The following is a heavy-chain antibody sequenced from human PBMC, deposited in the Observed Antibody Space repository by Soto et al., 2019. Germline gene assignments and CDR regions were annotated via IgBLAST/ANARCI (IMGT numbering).Heavy chain of an antibody. J-gene: IGHJ6*02. V-gene: IGHV3-74*01. CDR3: ATLRAGTGGYGMDV. CDR2: INSDGSST. Sequence: EVQLVESGGGLVQPGGSLRLSCAASGFTFSSYWMHWVRQAPGKGLVWVSRINSDGSSTSYADSVKGRFTISRDNAKNTLYLQMNSLRAEDTAVYYCATLRAGTGGYGMDVWGQGTTVTVSS. CDR1: GFTFSSYW. D-gene: IGHD6-19*01.